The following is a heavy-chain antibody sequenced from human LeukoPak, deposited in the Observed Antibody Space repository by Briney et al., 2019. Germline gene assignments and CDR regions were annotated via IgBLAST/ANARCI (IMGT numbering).Heavy chain of an antibody. CDR3: ARVRAGYFDPYYFDY. D-gene: IGHD3-9*01. CDR2: IYYSGGT. J-gene: IGHJ4*02. CDR1: GGSISSYY. Sequence: SETLSLTCTVSGGSISSYYWSWIRQPPGKGLEWIGYIYYSGGTNYNPSLKSRVTISVDTSKNQFSLKLSSVTAADTAVYYCARVRAGYFDPYYFDYWGQGTLVTVSS. V-gene: IGHV4-59*01.